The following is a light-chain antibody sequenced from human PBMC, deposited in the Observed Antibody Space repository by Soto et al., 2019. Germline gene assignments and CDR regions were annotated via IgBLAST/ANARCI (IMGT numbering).Light chain of an antibody. CDR2: GAS. V-gene: IGKV3-15*01. CDR3: QQYNNWPLT. CDR1: QSLSSN. J-gene: IGKJ4*01. Sequence: EIVMTQSPATLSLSPVERATLSCGASQSLSSNLAWYQQKPGQAPRLLIYGASTRATGIPARFSGSGSGTELTLTISSLQSEDFTVYYCQQYNNWPLTFGGGTKVDIK.